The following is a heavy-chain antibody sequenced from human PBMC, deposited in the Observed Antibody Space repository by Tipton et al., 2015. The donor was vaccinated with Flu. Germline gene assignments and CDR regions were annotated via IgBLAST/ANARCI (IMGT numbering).Heavy chain of an antibody. CDR2: ISSSSSYI. CDR1: GFTFSSYG. V-gene: IGHV3-21*01. CDR3: AKSPRLFRVIIVSWFDP. J-gene: IGHJ5*02. Sequence: SLRLSCAASGFTFSSYGMNWVRQAPGKGLEWVSSISSSSSYIYYADSVKGRFTISRDNAKNSLYLQMNSLRAEDTAVYYCAKSPRLFRVIIVSWFDPWGQGTLVTVSS. D-gene: IGHD3-10*01.